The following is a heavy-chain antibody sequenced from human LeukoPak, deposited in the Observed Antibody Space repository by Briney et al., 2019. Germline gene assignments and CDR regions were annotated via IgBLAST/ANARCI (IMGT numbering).Heavy chain of an antibody. J-gene: IGHJ2*01. D-gene: IGHD3-3*01. CDR1: GGSFSGYY. CDR2: INHSGST. V-gene: IGHV4-34*01. CDR3: ARDFNDFWSGYRYWYFDL. Sequence: SETLSLTCAVYGGSFSGYYWSWIRQPPGKGLEWIGEINHSGSTNYNPSLKSRVTISVDTSKNQFSLKLSSVTAADTAVYYCARDFNDFWSGYRYWYFDLWGRGTLVTVSS.